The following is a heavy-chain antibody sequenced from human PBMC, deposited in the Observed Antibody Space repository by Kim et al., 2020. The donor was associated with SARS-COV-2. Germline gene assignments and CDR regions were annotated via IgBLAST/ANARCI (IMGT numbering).Heavy chain of an antibody. CDR1: GVSISSPNW. CDR3: VRCPVHTLSFCFHP. J-gene: IGHJ5*02. D-gene: IGHD2-2*02. V-gene: IGHV4-4*02. CDR2: IHDTGSC. Sequence: SETLSLTCTVSGVSISSPNWWIWVRQPPGKGLEWIGAIHDTGSCDYNPSLKSRVTMSIDQSKNQFSLKVTSVTAADTAVYYCVRCPVHTLSFCFHPWGQG.